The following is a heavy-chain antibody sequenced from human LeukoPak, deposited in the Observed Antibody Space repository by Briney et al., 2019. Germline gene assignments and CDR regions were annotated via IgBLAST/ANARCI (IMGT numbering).Heavy chain of an antibody. J-gene: IGHJ6*02. V-gene: IGHV3-7*01. CDR1: GFTFSSYW. CDR3: ARVDSDTAMVQYYYYYYGMDV. CDR2: IKQDGSEK. Sequence: GGSLRLSCAASGFTFSSYWMSWVRQAPGKGLEWVANIKQDGSEKYYVDSVKGRFTISRDNAKNSLYLQMNSLRAEDTAVYYCARVDSDTAMVQYYYYYYGMDVWGQGTTVTVSS. D-gene: IGHD5-18*01.